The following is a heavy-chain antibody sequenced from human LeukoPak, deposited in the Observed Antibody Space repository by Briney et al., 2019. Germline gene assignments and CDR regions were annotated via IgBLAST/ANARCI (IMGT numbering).Heavy chain of an antibody. J-gene: IGHJ4*02. Sequence: ASVNVSCKASGYIFTSYGISWVRQAPGQGLEWMGWISAYNGNTNYAQKLQGRVTMTTDTSTSTAYMELRSLRSDDTAVYYCARRATSYYFDYWGQGTLVTVSS. CDR2: ISAYNGNT. V-gene: IGHV1-18*01. D-gene: IGHD5-12*01. CDR3: ARRATSYYFDY. CDR1: GYIFTSYG.